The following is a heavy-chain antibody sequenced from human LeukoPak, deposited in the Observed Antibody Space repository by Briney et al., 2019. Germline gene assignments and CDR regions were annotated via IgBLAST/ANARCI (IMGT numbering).Heavy chain of an antibody. D-gene: IGHD4-17*01. CDR1: GFTFSNFW. CDR3: ARDTIGNYGDYPTAFDI. CDR2: IKQDGGDK. J-gene: IGHJ3*02. V-gene: IGHV3-7*01. Sequence: GGSLRLSCAGSGFTFSNFWMSWVRQAPGKGLEWVASIKQDGGDKYYVDSVKGRFTISRDNAKNSLNLQMNSLRAEDTAVYYCARDTIGNYGDYPTAFDIWGQGTMVTVSS.